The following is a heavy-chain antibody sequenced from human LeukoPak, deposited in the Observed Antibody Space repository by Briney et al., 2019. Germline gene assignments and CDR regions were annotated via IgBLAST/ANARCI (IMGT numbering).Heavy chain of an antibody. Sequence: GGSLRLSCEASGFAFSRFYISWVRQASGKGLVWVSRINSDGSSTSYADSVKGRFTISRDNAKNTLYLQMNSLRAEDTAVYYCARDGNYGSGSYYRYYYYYYMDVWGKGTTVTVSS. J-gene: IGHJ6*03. CDR3: ARDGNYGSGSYYRYYYYYYMDV. D-gene: IGHD3-10*01. CDR1: GFAFSRFY. V-gene: IGHV3-74*01. CDR2: INSDGSST.